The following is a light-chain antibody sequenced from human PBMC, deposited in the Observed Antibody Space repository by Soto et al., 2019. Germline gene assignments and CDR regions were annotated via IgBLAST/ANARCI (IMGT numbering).Light chain of an antibody. V-gene: IGLV1-40*01. CDR2: GNS. J-gene: IGLJ3*02. CDR3: QSYDSSLTGWV. Sequence: QSVLTQPPSVSGAPGQRVTISCTGSSSNIGAGYDVHWYQQLPGTAPKLLIYGNSNRHSGVPDRFSGSKSGTSASLPITGLQAEYEADYYCQSYDSSLTGWVFGGGTKLTVL. CDR1: SSNIGAGYD.